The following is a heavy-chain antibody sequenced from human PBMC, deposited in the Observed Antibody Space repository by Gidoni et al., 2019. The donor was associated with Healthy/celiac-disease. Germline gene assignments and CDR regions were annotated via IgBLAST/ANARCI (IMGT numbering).Heavy chain of an antibody. J-gene: IGHJ6*03. CDR1: GFTFRSYW. D-gene: IGHD2-2*01. CDR2: IKQDGSEK. V-gene: IGHV3-7*03. CDR3: ARDSARLVPAAQQYYYYYYMDV. Sequence: EVQLVESGGGLVQPGGSLRLSCAASGFTFRSYWMSWVRQAPGKGLEWVANIKQDGSEKYYVDSVKGRFTISRDNAKNSLYLQMNSLRAEDTAVYYCARDSARLVPAAQQYYYYYYMDVWGKGTTVTVSS.